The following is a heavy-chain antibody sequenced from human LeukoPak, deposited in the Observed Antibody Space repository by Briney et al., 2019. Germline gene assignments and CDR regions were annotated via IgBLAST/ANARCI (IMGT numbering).Heavy chain of an antibody. CDR2: INPSGGST. Sequence: ASVKVSCKASGYTFTSYYIHWVRQAPGQGLEWMGIINPSGGSTSYAQKFQGRVTMTRDMSTSTVYMELSSLRSEDTAVYYCARDGNSGSYRDAFDIWGQGTMVTVSS. J-gene: IGHJ3*02. V-gene: IGHV1-46*01. CDR3: ARDGNSGSYRDAFDI. D-gene: IGHD1-26*01. CDR1: GYTFTSYY.